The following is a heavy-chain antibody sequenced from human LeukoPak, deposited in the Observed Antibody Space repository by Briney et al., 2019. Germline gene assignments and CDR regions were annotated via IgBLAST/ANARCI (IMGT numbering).Heavy chain of an antibody. J-gene: IGHJ6*03. CDR1: GYTLTELS. CDR2: FDPEDGET. V-gene: IGHV1-24*01. Sequence: ASVRVSCKVSGYTLTELSMHWVRQAPGKGLEWVGGFDPEDGETIYAQKFQGRVTMTEDTSTDTAYMELSSLRSEDTAVYYCATVPLLLGYYYMDVWGKGTTVTVSS. CDR3: ATVPLLLGYYYMDV. D-gene: IGHD2/OR15-2a*01.